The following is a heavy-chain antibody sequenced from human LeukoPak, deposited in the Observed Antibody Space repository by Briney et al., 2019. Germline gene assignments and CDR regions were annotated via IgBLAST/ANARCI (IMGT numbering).Heavy chain of an antibody. CDR1: GFTFSNYW. CDR2: VIQDGTEE. J-gene: IGHJ5*01. V-gene: IGHV3-7*01. D-gene: IGHD3-3*02. Sequence: GGSLRLSCAASGFTFSNYWMNWVRQAPGKGLEWVANVIQDGTEEYYVDSVKGRFSISRDNAKNSLYLQMSSLRAEDTAVYYCARGISWFDSWGQGTLVTVSS. CDR3: ARGISWFDS.